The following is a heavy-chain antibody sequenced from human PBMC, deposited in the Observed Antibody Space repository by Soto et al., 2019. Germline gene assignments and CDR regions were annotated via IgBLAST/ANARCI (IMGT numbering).Heavy chain of an antibody. CDR3: AKASGYCSSSTCSRLIYYYYGMDV. V-gene: IGHV3-30*18. D-gene: IGHD2-2*01. CDR2: ISYGGGDK. Sequence: GGSLRLSCGASGFTFTSYGMHWVRQAPGKGLEWVAVISYGGGDKYYADSVKGRFTISRDNSKNTLYLQMNSLRAEDTAVYYCAKASGYCSSSTCSRLIYYYYGMDVWGQGTTVTVSS. CDR1: GFTFTSYG. J-gene: IGHJ6*02.